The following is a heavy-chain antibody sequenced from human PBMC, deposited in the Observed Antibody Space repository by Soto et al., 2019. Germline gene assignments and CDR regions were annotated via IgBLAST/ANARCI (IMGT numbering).Heavy chain of an antibody. D-gene: IGHD3-9*01. J-gene: IGHJ4*02. V-gene: IGHV3-30*18. Sequence: TGGSLRLSCAASGFTFSSYGMHWVRQAPCKGLEWVAVISYDGSNKYYADSVKGRFTISRDNSKNTLYLQMNSLRAEDTAVYYCAKEEGAPFNVLRYFDWLLPFDYWGQGTLVTVSS. CDR3: AKEEGAPFNVLRYFDWLLPFDY. CDR1: GFTFSSYG. CDR2: ISYDGSNK.